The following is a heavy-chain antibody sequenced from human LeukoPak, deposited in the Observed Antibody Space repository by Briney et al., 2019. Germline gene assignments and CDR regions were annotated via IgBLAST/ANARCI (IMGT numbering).Heavy chain of an antibody. V-gene: IGHV1-2*02. CDR1: GYIFTGYY. CDR3: ARGRLGKWFGELKA. J-gene: IGHJ5*02. D-gene: IGHD3-10*01. Sequence: GSSVKVSCKASGYIFTGYYMHWVRQAPGQGLEWMGWINANSGGTKYAQKFQGRVTMTRDTSISTAYMELSSLRSDDTAVYYCARGRLGKWFGELKAWGQGTLVTVSS. CDR2: INANSGGT.